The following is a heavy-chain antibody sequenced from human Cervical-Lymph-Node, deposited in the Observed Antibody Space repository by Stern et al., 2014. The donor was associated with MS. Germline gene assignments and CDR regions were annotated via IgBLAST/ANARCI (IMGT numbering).Heavy chain of an antibody. CDR1: GYNFINYW. J-gene: IGHJ4*02. CDR3: ARWSVACDY. CDR2: IYPGDSDI. V-gene: IGHV5-51*03. Sequence: VQLMQSGAELKKPGESLKISCKTSGYNFINYWIAWVRQVTGKGLEWIWLIYPGDSDIRYSPSFQGHVTMSVDKSITTAYLQWNNLRASDTAVYFCARWSVACDYWGQGALITVSS.